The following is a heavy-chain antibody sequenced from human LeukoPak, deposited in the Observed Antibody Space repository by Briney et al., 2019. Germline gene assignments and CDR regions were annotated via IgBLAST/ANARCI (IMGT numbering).Heavy chain of an antibody. J-gene: IGHJ4*02. Sequence: GGSLRLSCAASGFTFSSYSMNWVRQAPGKGLEWVSSISSSSSYIYYADSVKGRFTISRDNAKNSLYLQMNSLRAEDTAVYYCARDRYFVVVVAAPPDYWGQGTLVTVSS. CDR2: ISSSSSYI. D-gene: IGHD2-15*01. CDR1: GFTFSSYS. CDR3: ARDRYFVVVVAAPPDY. V-gene: IGHV3-21*01.